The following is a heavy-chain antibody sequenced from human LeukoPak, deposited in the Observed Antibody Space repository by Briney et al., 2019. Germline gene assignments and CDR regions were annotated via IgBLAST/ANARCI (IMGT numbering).Heavy chain of an antibody. Sequence: SVTVSFTASGGTFSIYTISWVRQAPGQGLEWMGGIIPIFGTANYAQKFQGRVTITADESTSTAYMELSSLRSEDTAVYYCARDTRMDPLYYGMDVWGQGTTVTVSS. J-gene: IGHJ6*02. CDR3: ARDTRMDPLYYGMDV. CDR1: GGTFSIYT. V-gene: IGHV1-69*13. CDR2: IIPIFGTA. D-gene: IGHD2-8*01.